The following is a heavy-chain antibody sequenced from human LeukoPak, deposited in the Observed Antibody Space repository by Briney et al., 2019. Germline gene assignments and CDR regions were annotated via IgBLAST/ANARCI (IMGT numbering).Heavy chain of an antibody. D-gene: IGHD1-26*01. CDR1: GFTFSSYS. V-gene: IGHV3-21*01. Sequence: GGSLRLSCAASGFTFSSYSMNWVRQAPGKGLEWVSSISSSSSYIYYADSVKGRFTISRDNAKNSLYLQMNSLRAEDTAVYYCARVPLGAMLGAFDIWGQGTMVTVSS. CDR2: ISSSSSYI. CDR3: ARVPLGAMLGAFDI. J-gene: IGHJ3*02.